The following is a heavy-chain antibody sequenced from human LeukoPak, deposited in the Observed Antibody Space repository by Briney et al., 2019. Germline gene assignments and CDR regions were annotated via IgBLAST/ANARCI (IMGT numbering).Heavy chain of an antibody. Sequence: ASVKVSCKASGYTFSGYYMHWVRQAPGQGLEWMGWINPNSGGTNYAQKFQGRVTMTRDTSISTAYMELSRLRSDDTAVYYCARLSVDSSGYYLYYFDYWGQGTLVTVSS. CDR2: INPNSGGT. CDR1: GYTFSGYY. V-gene: IGHV1-2*02. J-gene: IGHJ4*02. CDR3: ARLSVDSSGYYLYYFDY. D-gene: IGHD3-22*01.